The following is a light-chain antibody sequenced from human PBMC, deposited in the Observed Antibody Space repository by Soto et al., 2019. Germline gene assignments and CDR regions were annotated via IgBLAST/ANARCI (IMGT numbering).Light chain of an antibody. CDR3: MQSLQTPPWT. CDR2: LAS. Sequence: DIVMTQSPLSLPVTPGEPASISFRSSQSLLHSHGYHYLDWYLQKPGQSPQLLIYLASNRASGVPDRFSGSGSGTEFTLKISKVEAEDVGVYYCMQSLQTPPWTFGPGTKVDIK. V-gene: IGKV2-28*01. CDR1: QSLLHSHGYHY. J-gene: IGKJ1*01.